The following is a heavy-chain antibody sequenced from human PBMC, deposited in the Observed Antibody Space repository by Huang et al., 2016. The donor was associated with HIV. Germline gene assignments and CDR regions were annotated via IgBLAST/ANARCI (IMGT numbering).Heavy chain of an antibody. D-gene: IGHD5-12*01. CDR3: TRDGVAPDEEFDY. CDR1: VYAFADYF. J-gene: IGHJ4*02. CDR2: VNPNNGAT. Sequence: QVQLVQSGAEVKKPGASVKVSCKPSVYAFADYFIHWVRQAPGQGLEWMAWVNPNNGATNYDQKFRGRLTVTGDTSMRTAYMELSGLTSDDTAKYYCTRDGVAPDEEFDYWGQGTVIIVSS. V-gene: IGHV1-2*02.